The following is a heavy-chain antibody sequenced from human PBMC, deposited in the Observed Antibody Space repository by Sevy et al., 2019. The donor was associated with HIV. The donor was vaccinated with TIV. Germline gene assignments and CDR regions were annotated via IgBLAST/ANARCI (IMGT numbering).Heavy chain of an antibody. CDR3: AKEILPNDY. CDR2: ITISGDRK. V-gene: IGHV3-23*01. CDR1: GFTFTNAA. Sequence: GESLKISCAVSGFTFTNAAMTWVRQAPGKGLEWVSGITISGDRKYYADSVRGRFTISRDNSKNTVYLQMNSLIDEDTAVYYCAKEILPNDYXGQGTLVTVSS. J-gene: IGHJ4*02.